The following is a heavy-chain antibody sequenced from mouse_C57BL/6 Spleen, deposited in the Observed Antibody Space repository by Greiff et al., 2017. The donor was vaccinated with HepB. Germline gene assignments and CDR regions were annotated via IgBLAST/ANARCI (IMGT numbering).Heavy chain of an antibody. J-gene: IGHJ1*03. Sequence: VQLQQSGAELARPGASVKMSCKASGYTFTSYTMHWVKQRPGQGLEWIGYINPSSGYTKYNQKFKDKATLTADKSSSTAYMQLRSLTSEDSAVYYCARATVAPYFDVWGTGTTVTVSS. CDR3: ARATVAPYFDV. V-gene: IGHV1-4*01. D-gene: IGHD1-1*01. CDR1: GYTFTSYT. CDR2: INPSSGYT.